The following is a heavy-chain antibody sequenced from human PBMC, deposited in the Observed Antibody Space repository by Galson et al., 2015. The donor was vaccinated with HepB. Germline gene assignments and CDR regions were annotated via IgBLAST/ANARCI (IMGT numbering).Heavy chain of an antibody. D-gene: IGHD2-2*01. J-gene: IGHJ4*02. V-gene: IGHV1-69*04. CDR1: GGTFSSYA. CDR2: IIPILGIA. CDR3: ARDQVPAAKLFDY. Sequence: SVKVSCKASGGTFSSYAISWVRQAPGQGLEWMGRIIPILGIANYAQKFQGRVTITADKSTSTAYMELSSLRSEDTAVYYCARDQVPAAKLFDYWGQGTLVTVSS.